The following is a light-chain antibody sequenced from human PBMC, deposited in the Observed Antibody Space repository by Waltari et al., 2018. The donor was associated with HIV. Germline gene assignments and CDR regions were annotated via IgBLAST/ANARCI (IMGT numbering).Light chain of an antibody. Sequence: QSVLTQPPSASGTPGQRVAISCSGSSSTLGSNSVYWYQQPPGTAPKVLIYRSNQRPSGVPDRFSGSKSGTSASLAISALRSEDEADYYCATWDDSLSGPVFGGGTKLTVL. CDR1: SSTLGSNS. J-gene: IGLJ3*02. CDR3: ATWDDSLSGPV. V-gene: IGLV1-47*01. CDR2: RSN.